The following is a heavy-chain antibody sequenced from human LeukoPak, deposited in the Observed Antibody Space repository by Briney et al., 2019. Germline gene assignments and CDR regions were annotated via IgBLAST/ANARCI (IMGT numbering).Heavy chain of an antibody. J-gene: IGHJ4*02. Sequence: GGSLRLSCAASGFTFSSYGMHWVRQAPGKGLEWVAVIWYDGSNKYYADSVKGRFTISRDNSKNTLYLQMNSLRAEDTAVFYCAKVGIAVADVDYWGQGTLVTVSS. CDR1: GFTFSSYG. CDR2: IWYDGSNK. CDR3: AKVGIAVADVDY. D-gene: IGHD6-19*01. V-gene: IGHV3-30*02.